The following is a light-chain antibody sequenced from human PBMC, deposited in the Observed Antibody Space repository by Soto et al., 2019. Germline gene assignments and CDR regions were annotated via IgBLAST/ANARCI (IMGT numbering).Light chain of an antibody. J-gene: IGKJ1*01. CDR3: LQGTHWPLT. CDR1: QSLIHSDGSTY. CDR2: EVS. Sequence: DVVMTQSPLFLPVTLGQPASISCRSSQSLIHSDGSTYLSWFQQRPGQSPRRLIYEVSDRDSGVPDRFTGSGSGTDFTLKISRVEAEDVGVYYCLQGTHWPLTFGQGTEVEIK. V-gene: IGKV2-30*02.